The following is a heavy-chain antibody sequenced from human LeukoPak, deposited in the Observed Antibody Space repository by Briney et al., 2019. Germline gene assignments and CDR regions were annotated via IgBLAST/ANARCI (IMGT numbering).Heavy chain of an antibody. CDR2: ISGNGDST. Sequence: GGSLRLSCAASGFTFDDYAMHWVRQVPGKGLEWVSGISGNGDSTGYADSVKGRFTISRDNAKNSLYLQMNTLRTEDKALYYCAKGTGTYQGPFDSWGQGTLVTVSS. CDR3: AKGTGTYQGPFDS. D-gene: IGHD7-27*01. V-gene: IGHV3-9*01. J-gene: IGHJ4*02. CDR1: GFTFDDYA.